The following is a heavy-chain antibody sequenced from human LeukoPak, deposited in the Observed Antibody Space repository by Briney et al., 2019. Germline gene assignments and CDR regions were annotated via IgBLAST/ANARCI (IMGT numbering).Heavy chain of an antibody. CDR2: ISSSGSTI. Sequence: GGSLRLSCAASGFTFSSYEMNWVRQAPGKGLGWVSYISSSGSTIYYADSVKGRFTISRDNAKNSLYLQMNSLRAEDTAVYYCARGEGASFDYWGQGTLVTVSS. J-gene: IGHJ4*02. CDR1: GFTFSSYE. CDR3: ARGEGASFDY. V-gene: IGHV3-48*03. D-gene: IGHD1-26*01.